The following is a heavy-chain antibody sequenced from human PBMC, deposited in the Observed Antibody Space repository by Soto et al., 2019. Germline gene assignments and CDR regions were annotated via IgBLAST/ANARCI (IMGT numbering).Heavy chain of an antibody. J-gene: IGHJ3*01. CDR2: TIPVLGVT. V-gene: IGHV1-69*02. Sequence: QVQLVQSGAEVKKPGSSVRVSCKASGVTFRSYTISWVRQAPGQGLEWMGRTIPVLGVTNYAPTFQGRLTIIADEKTSSVHMELGSLRSEDTATYYSRWLSNGDSDVSDFWGQGTMVIVSS. CDR1: GVTFRSYT. D-gene: IGHD2-21*01. CDR3: RWLSNGDSDVSDF.